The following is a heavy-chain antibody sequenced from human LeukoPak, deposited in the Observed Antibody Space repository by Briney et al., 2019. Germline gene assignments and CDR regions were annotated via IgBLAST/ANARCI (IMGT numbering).Heavy chain of an antibody. CDR1: GGSISSGSYY. CDR3: ARDPGYSGYDWYFDY. D-gene: IGHD5-12*01. Sequence: PSETLSLTCTVSGGSISSGSYYWSWIRQPAGKGLEWIGRIYTSGSTNYNPSLMSRVTISVDTSKNQFSLKLSSVTAADTAVYYCARDPGYSGYDWYFDYWGREPWSPSPQ. J-gene: IGHJ4*02. CDR2: IYTSGST. V-gene: IGHV4-61*02.